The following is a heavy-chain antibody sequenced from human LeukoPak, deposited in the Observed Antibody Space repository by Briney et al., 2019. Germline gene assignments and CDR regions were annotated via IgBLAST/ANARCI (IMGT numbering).Heavy chain of an antibody. CDR2: INPSGGST. Sequence: ASVKVSCKASGYTFTSYYMHWVRQAPGQGLEWMGIINPSGGSTSYAQKFQGRVTMTRDTSTSTVYMELSSLRSEDTAVYYCARCYYYDSSGRDAFDIWGQGTVVTVPS. V-gene: IGHV1-46*01. CDR1: GYTFTSYY. J-gene: IGHJ3*02. CDR3: ARCYYYDSSGRDAFDI. D-gene: IGHD3-22*01.